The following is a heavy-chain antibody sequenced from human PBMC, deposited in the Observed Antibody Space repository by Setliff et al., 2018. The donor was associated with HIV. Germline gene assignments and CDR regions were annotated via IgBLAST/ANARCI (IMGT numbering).Heavy chain of an antibody. Sequence: PSETLSLTCAVSGYSISSGYYWGWIRQPPGKGLEWIGHIYHSGSTSYNPSLKSRATISVDTSKNQFSLKLGSVTAADTAVYYCATVSGYYWQYFDYWGPGTLVTVSS. D-gene: IGHD3-22*01. V-gene: IGHV4-38-2*01. CDR3: ATVSGYYWQYFDY. CDR2: IYHSGST. J-gene: IGHJ4*02. CDR1: GYSISSGYY.